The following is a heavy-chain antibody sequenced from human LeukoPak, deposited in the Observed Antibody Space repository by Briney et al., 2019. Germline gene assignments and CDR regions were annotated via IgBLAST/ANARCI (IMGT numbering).Heavy chain of an antibody. J-gene: IGHJ4*02. CDR2: ISYDGSNK. Sequence: GGSLRLSCAASGFSFSSYGMHWVRQAPGKGLEWVAVISYDGSNKYYADSVKGRFTISRDNSKNTLYLQMNSLRAEDTAVYYCAKDSSSDYFDYWGQGTLVTVSS. V-gene: IGHV3-30*18. CDR1: GFSFSSYG. D-gene: IGHD6-6*01. CDR3: AKDSSSDYFDY.